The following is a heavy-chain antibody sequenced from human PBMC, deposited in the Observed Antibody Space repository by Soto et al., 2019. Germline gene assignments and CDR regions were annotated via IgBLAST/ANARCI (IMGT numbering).Heavy chain of an antibody. J-gene: IGHJ3*02. D-gene: IGHD3-22*01. CDR2: IIPILGIA. CDR1: GGTFSSYT. CDR3: ACAYYYDSSGYPDEDAFDI. Sequence: QVQLVQSGAEVKKPGSSVKVSCKASGGTFSSYTISWVRQAPGQGLEWMGRIIPILGIANYAQKFQGRVTITADKSTSTAYMELSRLRSEDTAVYYCACAYYYDSSGYPDEDAFDIWGQGTMVTVSS. V-gene: IGHV1-69*02.